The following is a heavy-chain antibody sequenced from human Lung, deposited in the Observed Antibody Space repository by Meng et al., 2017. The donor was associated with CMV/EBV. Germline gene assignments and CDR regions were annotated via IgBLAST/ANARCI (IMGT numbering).Heavy chain of an antibody. CDR1: GYTFTGYY. CDR2: INPNSGGT. V-gene: IGHV1-2*02. J-gene: IGHJ4*02. CDR3: ARDLSAASIDY. Sequence: SXXVSCKASGYTFTGYYMHWVRQAPGQGLEWMGWINPNSGGTNYAQKFQGRVTMTRDTSISTAYMELGRLRSDDTAVYYCARDLSAASIDYWGQGPLVTVSS.